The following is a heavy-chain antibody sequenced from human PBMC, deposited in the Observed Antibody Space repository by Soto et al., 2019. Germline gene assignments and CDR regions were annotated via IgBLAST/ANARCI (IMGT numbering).Heavy chain of an antibody. CDR2: IKYDESEK. J-gene: IGHJ6*02. CDR3: ARVRTEIYYGMDV. V-gene: IGHV3-7*05. CDR1: GFTFRTYW. Sequence: EVQLVASGGGLVQPGGSLRLSCVASGFTFRTYWMAWVRQAPEKGLEWVANIKYDESEKYYVDSVKGRFTVSRDNARNSLFVQMNSLRAEDTAVYYCARVRTEIYYGMDVWGQGTTVTVSS.